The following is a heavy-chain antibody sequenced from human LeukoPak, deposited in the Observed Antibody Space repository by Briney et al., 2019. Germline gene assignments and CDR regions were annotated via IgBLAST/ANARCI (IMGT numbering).Heavy chain of an antibody. CDR3: ARASTAMPSGAFDI. CDR1: GGTFSSYA. J-gene: IGHJ3*02. D-gene: IGHD5-18*01. Sequence: SVKVSCKASGGTFSSYAISWVRQAPGQGLEWMGGIIPIFGTANYAQKLQGRVTITTDESTSTAYMELSSLRSEDTAVYYCARASTAMPSGAFDIWGQGTMVTVSS. V-gene: IGHV1-69*05. CDR2: IIPIFGTA.